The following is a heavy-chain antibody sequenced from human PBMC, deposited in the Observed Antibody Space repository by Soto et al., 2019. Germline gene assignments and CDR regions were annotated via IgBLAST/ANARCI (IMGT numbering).Heavy chain of an antibody. Sequence: SETLSLTCAVYGGSFSGYYWSWIRQPPGKGLEWIGEINHSGSTNYNPSLKSRVTISIDTSKNQFSLKLSSVTAADTAVYYCVSESGLIRIFGVATNRLDYWGQGTLVTVSS. J-gene: IGHJ4*02. D-gene: IGHD3-3*01. CDR3: VSESGLIRIFGVATNRLDY. CDR1: GGSFSGYY. V-gene: IGHV4-34*01. CDR2: INHSGST.